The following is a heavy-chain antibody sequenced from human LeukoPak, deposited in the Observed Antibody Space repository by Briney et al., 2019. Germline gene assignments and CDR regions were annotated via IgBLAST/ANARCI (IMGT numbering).Heavy chain of an antibody. D-gene: IGHD2-2*01. CDR2: ISGSGGST. Sequence: GGSLRLSCAASGLTFSSYAMSWVRQAPGKGLEWVSAISGSGGSTYYADSVKGRFTISRDNSKNTLYLQMNSLRAEDTAVYYCAKDTGRKVVPAARPYYFDYWGQGTLVTVSS. J-gene: IGHJ4*02. CDR3: AKDTGRKVVPAARPYYFDY. CDR1: GLTFSSYA. V-gene: IGHV3-23*01.